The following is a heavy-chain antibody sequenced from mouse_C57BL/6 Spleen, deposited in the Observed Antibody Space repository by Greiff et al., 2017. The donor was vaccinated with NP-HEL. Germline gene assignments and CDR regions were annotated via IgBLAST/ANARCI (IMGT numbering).Heavy chain of an antibody. Sequence: VKLVESGPELVKPGASVKISCKASGYSFTSYYIHWVKQRPGQGLEWIGWIYPGSGNTKYNEKFKGKATLTADTSSSTAYMQLSSLTSEDSAVYYCARELRDYYAMDYWGQGTSVTVSS. V-gene: IGHV1-66*01. J-gene: IGHJ4*01. CDR1: GYSFTSYY. D-gene: IGHD1-1*01. CDR3: ARELRDYYAMDY. CDR2: IYPGSGNT.